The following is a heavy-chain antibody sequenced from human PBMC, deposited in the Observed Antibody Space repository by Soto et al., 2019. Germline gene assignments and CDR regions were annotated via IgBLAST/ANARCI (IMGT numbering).Heavy chain of an antibody. CDR2: IRGSGETT. V-gene: IGHV3-23*01. CDR1: GFTFSDYA. D-gene: IGHD3-22*01. J-gene: IGHJ4*02. Sequence: GGSLRLSCAASGFTFSDYAMTWVRQAPGKGLEWVSGIRGSGETTYYADSVKGRFTISRDNSKNILYLQMDSLRAEDTAVYYCARHYDSSGYYRVPDDFWGQGALVTVSS. CDR3: ARHYDSSGYYRVPDDF.